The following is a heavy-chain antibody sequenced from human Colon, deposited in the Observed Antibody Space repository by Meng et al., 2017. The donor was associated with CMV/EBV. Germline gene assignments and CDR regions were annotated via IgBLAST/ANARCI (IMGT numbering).Heavy chain of an antibody. J-gene: IGHJ4*02. D-gene: IGHD1-20*01. CDR3: AREGYDWNVPSFFYQ. CDR2: ISRDSNHR. CDR1: GFTFSDTR. V-gene: IGHV3-21*01. Sequence: SGFTFSDTRKRWVRLAPGKGLEWVSSISRDSNHRQYADSVKGRVIIPRDNARNSLYLQLTAVRAEDMAVYFCAREGYDWNVPSFFYQWGQGTLVTVSS.